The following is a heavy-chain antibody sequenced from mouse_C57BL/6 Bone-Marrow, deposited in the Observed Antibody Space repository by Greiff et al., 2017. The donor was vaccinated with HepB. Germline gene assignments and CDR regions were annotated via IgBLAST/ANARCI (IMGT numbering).Heavy chain of an antibody. CDR1: GYAFSSSW. CDR3: ARGDSQAWFAY. Sequence: QVQLQQSGPELVKPGASVKISCKASGYAFSSSWMNWVKQRPGKGLEWIGRIYPGDGDTNYNGKLKGKTTLTADKSSSTSYMQLSSLTSEDSAVYFFARGDSQAWFAYWGQGTLVTVSA. V-gene: IGHV1-82*01. D-gene: IGHD3-3*01. CDR2: IYPGDGDT. J-gene: IGHJ3*01.